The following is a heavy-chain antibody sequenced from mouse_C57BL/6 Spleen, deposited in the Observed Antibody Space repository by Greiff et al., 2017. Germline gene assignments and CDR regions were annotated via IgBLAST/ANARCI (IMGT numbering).Heavy chain of an antibody. V-gene: IGHV3-6*01. Sequence: DVKLQESGPGLVKPSQSLSLTCSVTGYSITSGYYWNWIRQFPGNKLEWMGYISYDGSNNYNPSLKNRISITRDTSKTQLFLKLNSVATEDTATYYCARGRWWGQGTTLTVSS. CDR1: GYSITSGYY. CDR3: ARGRW. J-gene: IGHJ2*01. CDR2: ISYDGSN.